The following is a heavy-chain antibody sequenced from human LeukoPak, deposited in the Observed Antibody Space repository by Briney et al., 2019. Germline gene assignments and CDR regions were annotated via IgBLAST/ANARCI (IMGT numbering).Heavy chain of an antibody. Sequence: GGSLRLSCAASGFTFSSYAMSWVRQALGKGLEWVSAISGSGGSTYYADSVKGRFTISRDNSKNTLYLQMNSLRAEDTAVYYCAKWGAAYDFWSGYLPNWFDPWGQGTLVTVSS. V-gene: IGHV3-23*01. D-gene: IGHD3-3*01. CDR1: GFTFSSYA. CDR2: ISGSGGST. J-gene: IGHJ5*02. CDR3: AKWGAAYDFWSGYLPNWFDP.